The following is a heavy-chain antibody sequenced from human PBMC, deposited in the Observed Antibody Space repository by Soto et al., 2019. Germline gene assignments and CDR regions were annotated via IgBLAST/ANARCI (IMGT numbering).Heavy chain of an antibody. D-gene: IGHD4-17*01. CDR2: INHSGNT. CDR3: ARATTGIDY. J-gene: IGHJ4*02. Sequence: QVQLQQWGAGLLKPSETLSLTCAVYGGSLSGYYWSWIRQPPGKGLEWIGEINHSGNTNYNPSLKSRVTISGDTSKSQFSLNLTSVTAADTAVYYCARATTGIDYWGQGNLVTVSS. V-gene: IGHV4-34*02. CDR1: GGSLSGYY.